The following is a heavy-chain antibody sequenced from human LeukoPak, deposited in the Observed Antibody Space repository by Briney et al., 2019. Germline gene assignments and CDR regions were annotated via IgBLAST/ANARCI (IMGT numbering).Heavy chain of an antibody. CDR3: ARVWVRRDYGDGSVDY. CDR2: ISAYNGNT. V-gene: IGHV1-18*01. J-gene: IGHJ4*02. Sequence: ASVRVSCKASGYTFTSYGISWVRQAPGQGLEWMGWISAYNGNTNYAQKLQGRVTMTTDTSTSTAYMELRSLRSDDTAVYYCARVWVRRDYGDGSVDYWGQGTLVTVSS. CDR1: GYTFTSYG. D-gene: IGHD4-17*01.